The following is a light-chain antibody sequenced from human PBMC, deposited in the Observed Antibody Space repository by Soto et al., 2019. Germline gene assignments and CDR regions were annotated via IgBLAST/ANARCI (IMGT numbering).Light chain of an antibody. CDR3: QQSYSTPYT. J-gene: IGKJ2*01. V-gene: IGKV1-39*01. Sequence: IQMTQSPSSLSASVGDRVTITCRASQSISSYLNWYQQKPGKAPKLLIYAASSLQSAVPSRFSGSGSGTDFTLTISSLQPEDFATYYCQQSYSTPYTFGQGTK. CDR1: QSISSY. CDR2: AAS.